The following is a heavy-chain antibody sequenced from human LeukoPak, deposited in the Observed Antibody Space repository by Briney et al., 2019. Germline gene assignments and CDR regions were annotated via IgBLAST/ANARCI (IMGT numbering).Heavy chain of an antibody. J-gene: IGHJ4*02. D-gene: IGHD3-10*01. CDR1: GFSIFNNY. CDR3: ARSMVRAVPFEY. Sequence: SETQSLTCSVSGFSIFNNYWSWIRQPPGNGMEWTGHIYYSGSTNYNPSLKSRVTISVDTSKNQFSLKLSSVTAADTAVYYCARSMVRAVPFEYWGQGALVTVSS. CDR2: IYYSGST. V-gene: IGHV4-59*01.